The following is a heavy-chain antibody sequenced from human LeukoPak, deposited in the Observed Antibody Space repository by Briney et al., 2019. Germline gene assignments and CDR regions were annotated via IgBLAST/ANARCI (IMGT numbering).Heavy chain of an antibody. J-gene: IGHJ3*02. V-gene: IGHV4-59*01. CDR2: SHYSGDT. D-gene: IGHD6-6*01. Sequence: SETLSLTCTVSGVSITNYYWSWVRQPPGKGLEWVGYSHYSGDTNYNPSLKSRVTLIVDTSKNQFSLKLSSVTAADTAVYYCASVVAGSSSSHAFDIWGQGTMVTVSS. CDR1: GVSITNYY. CDR3: ASVVAGSSSSHAFDI.